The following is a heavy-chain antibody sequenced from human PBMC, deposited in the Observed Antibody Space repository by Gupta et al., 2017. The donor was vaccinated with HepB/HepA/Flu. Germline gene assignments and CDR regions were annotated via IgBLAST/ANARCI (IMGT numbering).Heavy chain of an antibody. Sequence: EVQLLESGGGLVQPGGSLRLSGVASGFTFSSYAMSWVRQAPVQGLAWVSAIRGSGGSTYYADSVKGRFTISRDNSKNTLYLQMNSLRAEDTAVYYCAKDFTPSDLWFGDYYYSMDVWGQGTTVTVSS. D-gene: IGHD3-10*01. CDR2: IRGSGGST. CDR3: AKDFTPSDLWFGDYYYSMDV. CDR1: GFTFSSYA. J-gene: IGHJ6*02. V-gene: IGHV3-23*01.